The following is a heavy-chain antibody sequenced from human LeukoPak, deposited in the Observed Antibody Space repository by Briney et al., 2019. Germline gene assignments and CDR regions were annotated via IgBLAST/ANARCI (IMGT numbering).Heavy chain of an antibody. CDR3: ARSDYHNSGSHTVFDAFDI. Sequence: PSETLSLTCTVSGDSISGYYWSWIRQPPGKGLEWIGYIYYSGSTNYNPSLKSQVTISVDKSKNQFSLKLSFVTAADTAMYYCARSDYHNSGSHTVFDAFDIWGQGTRVTVSS. J-gene: IGHJ3*02. D-gene: IGHD3-10*01. CDR2: IYYSGST. CDR1: GDSISGYY. V-gene: IGHV4-59*01.